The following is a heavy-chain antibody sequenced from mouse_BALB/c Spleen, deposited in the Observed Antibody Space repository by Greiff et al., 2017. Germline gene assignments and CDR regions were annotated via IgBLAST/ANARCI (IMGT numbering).Heavy chain of an antibody. CDR3: ASHYYRYDAAAY. CDR1: GYTFSSYW. J-gene: IGHJ3*01. V-gene: IGHV1-9*01. CDR2: ILPGSGST. D-gene: IGHD2-14*01. Sequence: VQLQQSGAELMKPGASVKISCKATGYTFSSYWIEWVKQRPGHGLEWIGEILPGSGSTNYNEKFKGKATFTADTSSNTAYMQLSSLTSEDSAVYYCASHYYRYDAAAYWGQGTLVTVSA.